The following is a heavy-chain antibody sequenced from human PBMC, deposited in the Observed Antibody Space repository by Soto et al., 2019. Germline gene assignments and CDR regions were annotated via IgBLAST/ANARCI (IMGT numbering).Heavy chain of an antibody. CDR2: IIPIFGTA. CDR1: GGTFSSYA. D-gene: IGHD3-3*01. V-gene: IGHV1-69*13. Sequence: GASVKVSCKASGGTFSSYAISWVRQAPGQGLEWMGGIIPIFGTANYAQKFQGRVTITADESTSTAYMELSSLRSEDTAVYYCARSTSRGHTIFGVVASGGMDVWGQGTTVTVSS. J-gene: IGHJ6*02. CDR3: ARSTSRGHTIFGVVASGGMDV.